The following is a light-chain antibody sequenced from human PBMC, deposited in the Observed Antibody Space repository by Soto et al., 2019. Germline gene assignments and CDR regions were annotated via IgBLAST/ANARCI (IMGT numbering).Light chain of an antibody. CDR3: QHYNNWST. Sequence: EIVMTQSPASLSVSPGDRATLSCRASQSVGSNLAWYQQKPGQAPRLLIYGASTRATGIPARFSGSGSGTEFTFTISSLQSEDFAVYYCQHYNNWSTFGQGTRLEIK. CDR1: QSVGSN. CDR2: GAS. V-gene: IGKV3-15*01. J-gene: IGKJ5*01.